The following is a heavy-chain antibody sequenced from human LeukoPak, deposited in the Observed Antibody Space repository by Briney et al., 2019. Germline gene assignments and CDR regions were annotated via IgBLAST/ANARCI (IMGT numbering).Heavy chain of an antibody. J-gene: IGHJ4*02. CDR2: IYHSGST. CDR1: GGSISNGAYY. V-gene: IGHV4-31*03. Sequence: SQTLSLTCTVSGGSISNGAYYWNWIRQHPGKGLEWIGFIYHSGSTYYNPSLKSRATISVDTSKNRFSLKLSSVTAADTAVYYCARADVDTASLDYWGQGTLVTVSS. D-gene: IGHD5-18*01. CDR3: ARADVDTASLDY.